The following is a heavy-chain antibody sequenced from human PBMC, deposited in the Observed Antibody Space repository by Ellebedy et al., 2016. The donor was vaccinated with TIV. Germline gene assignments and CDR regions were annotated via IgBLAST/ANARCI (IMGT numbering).Heavy chain of an antibody. Sequence: SGPTLVKPTQTLTLTCTFSGFPLSTSEMCVSWIRQPPGKALEWLAVIDWDDDKYYSPNLKTRLTISKDTSKNQVVLTMTNMDPVDTATYYCARLVATTGLDCWGQGTLVTVSS. CDR1: GFPLSTSEMC. V-gene: IGHV2-70*18. CDR3: ARLVATTGLDC. D-gene: IGHD1-1*01. J-gene: IGHJ4*02. CDR2: IDWDDDK.